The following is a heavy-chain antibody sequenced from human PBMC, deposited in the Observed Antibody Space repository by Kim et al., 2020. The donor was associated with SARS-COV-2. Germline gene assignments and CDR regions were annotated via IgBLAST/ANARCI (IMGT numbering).Heavy chain of an antibody. V-gene: IGHV3-23*01. CDR2: ISGSGGST. Sequence: GGSLRLSCAAFGFTFSSYAMSWVRQAPGKGLEWVSVISGSGGSTYYADSVKGRFTISRDNSKNTLYLQMNSLRAEDTAIYYCAKGSSSSRYGMDIWGQGTTVTVSS. J-gene: IGHJ6*02. CDR3: AKGSSSSRYGMDI. D-gene: IGHD6-6*01. CDR1: GFTFSSYA.